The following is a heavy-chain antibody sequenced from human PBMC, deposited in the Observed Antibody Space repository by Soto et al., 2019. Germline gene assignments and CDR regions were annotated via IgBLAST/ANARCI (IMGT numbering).Heavy chain of an antibody. V-gene: IGHV1-8*01. J-gene: IGHJ4*02. Sequence: QVQLVQSGTEVKTPGASVKVSCKASGYTFTSHDINWVRQATGQGLEWMGWLNPYNGKTAYAQRFQSRVTMTWNATTGTVYLELSSLRSEDTAMYYCARVSSIAARRSFYSWGQGTLVTVSS. CDR1: GYTFTSHD. D-gene: IGHD6-6*01. CDR3: ARVSSIAARRSFYS. CDR2: LNPYNGKT.